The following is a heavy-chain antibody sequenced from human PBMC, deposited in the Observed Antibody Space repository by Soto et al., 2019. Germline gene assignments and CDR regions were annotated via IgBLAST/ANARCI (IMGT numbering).Heavy chain of an antibody. V-gene: IGHV4-30-2*01. D-gene: IGHD5-12*01. J-gene: IGHJ4*02. CDR1: GGSISSGGYS. CDR2: IYHSGST. Sequence: QLQLQESGSGLVKPSQTLSLTCAVSGGSISSGGYSWSWIRQPPGKGLEWIGYIYHSGSTYYNPSLQTRVTISVDRSTSQFSLKLSSVTAADTAVYYCAAGGGLPRYYWGQGTLVTVSS. CDR3: AAGGGLPRYY.